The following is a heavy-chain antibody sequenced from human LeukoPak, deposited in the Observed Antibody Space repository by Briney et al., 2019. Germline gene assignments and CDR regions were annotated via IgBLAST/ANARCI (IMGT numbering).Heavy chain of an antibody. V-gene: IGHV6-1*01. J-gene: IGHJ4*02. Sequence: SQTLSVTCAISGDSVSSNTATWHWLRQSPSRGLEWLGRTYYRSKWYYDYAVSVKSRITINPDTSMNQCSLQLKSVTPEDTAVYYCARAGNGFHDYWGQGALVTVSS. CDR1: GDSVSSNTAT. CDR2: TYYRSKWYY. D-gene: IGHD2-8*01. CDR3: ARAGNGFHDY.